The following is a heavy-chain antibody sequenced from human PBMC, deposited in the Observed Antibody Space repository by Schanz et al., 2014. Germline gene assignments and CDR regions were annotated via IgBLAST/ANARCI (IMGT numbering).Heavy chain of an antibody. Sequence: EVHLLDSGGGLVQPGGSLRLSCTASGFTFSDYWMSWVRQAPGKGPEWVANIKHDGSVKDYVDSVEGRFTISRDNAKNTLYLQMNSLRAEDTAVYYCARPALWFGDNCFDPWGQGTLXTVSS. D-gene: IGHD3-10*01. CDR3: ARPALWFGDNCFDP. CDR2: IKHDGSVK. J-gene: IGHJ5*02. CDR1: GFTFSDYW. V-gene: IGHV3-7*04.